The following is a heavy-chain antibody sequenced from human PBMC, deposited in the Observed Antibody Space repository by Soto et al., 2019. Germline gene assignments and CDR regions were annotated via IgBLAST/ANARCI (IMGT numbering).Heavy chain of an antibody. V-gene: IGHV1-58*02. CDR3: LRGHNSFDY. J-gene: IGHJ4*02. Sequence: SVKVSCKASGFTFTHSGMQWVRQARGQSLEWIGWIVVGSGNTNYAPKFQERVTITWDKSTFTAYMELNSLKTEDTAVYYCLRGHNSFDYWGQGTLVTVSS. CDR1: GFTFTHSG. CDR2: IVVGSGNT. D-gene: IGHD2-21*01.